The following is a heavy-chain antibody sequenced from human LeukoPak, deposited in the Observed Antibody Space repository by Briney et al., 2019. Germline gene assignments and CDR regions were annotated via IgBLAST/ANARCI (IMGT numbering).Heavy chain of an antibody. Sequence: ASVKVSCKASGGTFSSYAISWVRQAPGQGLEWMGRIIPILGIANYAQKFQGRVTITADKSTSTAYMELSSLRSGDTAVYYCARGVKSSWPIRRVNWFDPWGQGTLVTVSS. J-gene: IGHJ5*02. D-gene: IGHD6-13*01. CDR2: IIPILGIA. V-gene: IGHV1-69*04. CDR3: ARGVKSSWPIRRVNWFDP. CDR1: GGTFSSYA.